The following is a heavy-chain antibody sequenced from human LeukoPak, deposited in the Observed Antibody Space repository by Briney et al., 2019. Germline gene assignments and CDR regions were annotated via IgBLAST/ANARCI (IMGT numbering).Heavy chain of an antibody. V-gene: IGHV3-23*01. CDR3: AKGGWVTIFGVPPYNWFDP. Sequence: PGGSLRLSCAASGFTVSSNYMSWVRQAPGKGLEWVSAISGSGGSTYYADSVKGRFTISRDNSKNTLYLQMNSLRAEDTAVYYCAKGGWVTIFGVPPYNWFDPWGQGTLVTVSS. CDR2: ISGSGGST. D-gene: IGHD3-3*01. CDR1: GFTVSSNY. J-gene: IGHJ5*02.